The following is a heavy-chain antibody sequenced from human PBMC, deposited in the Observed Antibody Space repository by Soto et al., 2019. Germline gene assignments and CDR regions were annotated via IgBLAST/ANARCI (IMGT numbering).Heavy chain of an antibody. CDR3: TRGGDPYKTGH. CDR1: GGSVSSSSCY. J-gene: IGHJ4*02. Sequence: SETLSLPCTVFGGSVSSSSCYWGWIRQPPGKGLEWIGSIYYSGSTNYNPSLKGRVTMSVDTSKNQFSLKLTSVNTADTAIYYCTRGGDPYKTGHWGQGTLVTVSS. D-gene: IGHD2-21*01. CDR2: IYYSGST. V-gene: IGHV4-39*07.